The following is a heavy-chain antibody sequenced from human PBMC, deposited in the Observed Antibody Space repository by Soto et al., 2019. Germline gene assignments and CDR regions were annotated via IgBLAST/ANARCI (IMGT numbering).Heavy chain of an antibody. D-gene: IGHD6-25*01. CDR3: TREGTFGSGSNVAWCDP. V-gene: IGHV3-33*08. CDR1: GFSFSSFG. J-gene: IGHJ5*02. CDR2: IWYDGSKE. Sequence: QEQLAESGGGVVQPGTSLRLSCTASGFSFSSFGMNWVRQAPGKGLEWVALIWYDGSKEYYADSVKGRFTISRDDFKNTLYLQMDSLRAEDTAVYYCTREGTFGSGSNVAWCDPWGQGTLVTVSS.